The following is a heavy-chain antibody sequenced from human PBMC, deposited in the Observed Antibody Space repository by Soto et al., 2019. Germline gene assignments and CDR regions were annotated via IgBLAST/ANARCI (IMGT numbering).Heavy chain of an antibody. V-gene: IGHV1-46*01. CDR2: INPSGGST. Sequence: VASVKVSCKASGYTFTSYYMHWVRQAPGQGLEWMGIINPSGGSTSYAQKFQGRVTMTRDTSTSTVYMELSSLRSEDTAVYYCARGGYGDVRGGDAFDIWGQGTMVTVSS. CDR3: ARGGYGDVRGGDAFDI. D-gene: IGHD4-17*01. CDR1: GYTFTSYY. J-gene: IGHJ3*02.